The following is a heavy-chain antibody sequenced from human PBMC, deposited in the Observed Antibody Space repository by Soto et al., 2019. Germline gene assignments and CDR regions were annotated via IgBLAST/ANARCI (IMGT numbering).Heavy chain of an antibody. CDR1: GFTFSTYW. Sequence: EVQLVESGGGLVQPGGSLRLSCASSGFTFSTYWMSWGRQAPGKGLEWVANMNEDGSEKYYVDSVKGRFTISRDNAEKSLYLQMNRLRDEDTAVYYCARPLGWRDAFDIWGQGTMVTVSS. CDR2: MNEDGSEK. V-gene: IGHV3-7*01. CDR3: ARPLGWRDAFDI. D-gene: IGHD6-19*01. J-gene: IGHJ3*02.